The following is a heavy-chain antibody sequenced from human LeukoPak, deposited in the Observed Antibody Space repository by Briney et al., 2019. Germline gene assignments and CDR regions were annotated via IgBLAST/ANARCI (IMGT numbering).Heavy chain of an antibody. CDR1: GYTFTSYG. J-gene: IGHJ4*02. CDR3: AREGHDYGDNTPDY. Sequence: GASVKVSCKASGYTFTSYGILWVRQAPGQGLEWMGWVSPYNDNTNYAQNFQGRVTMTTDTSTNLAYMELRSLRYDDTAVYYCAREGHDYGDNTPDYWGRGTLVTVSS. CDR2: VSPYNDNT. D-gene: IGHD4-17*01. V-gene: IGHV1-18*01.